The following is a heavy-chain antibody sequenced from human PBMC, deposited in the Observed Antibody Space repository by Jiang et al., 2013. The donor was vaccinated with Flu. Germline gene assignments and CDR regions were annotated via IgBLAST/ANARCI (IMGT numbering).Heavy chain of an antibody. D-gene: IGHD2-2*02. Sequence: KPTQTLTLTCTFSGFSLSTSGMCVSWIRQPPGKALEWLALIDWDDDKYYSTSLKTRLTISKDTSKNQVVLTMTNMDPVDTATYYCARINTGYCSSTSCYTRAFDIWGQGTMVTVSS. J-gene: IGHJ3*02. CDR3: ARINTGYCSSTSCYTRAFDI. CDR1: GFSLSTSGMC. CDR2: IDWDDDK. V-gene: IGHV2-70*01.